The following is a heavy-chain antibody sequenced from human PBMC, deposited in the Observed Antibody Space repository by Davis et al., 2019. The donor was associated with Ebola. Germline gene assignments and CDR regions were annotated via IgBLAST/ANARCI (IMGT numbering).Heavy chain of an antibody. J-gene: IGHJ6*03. D-gene: IGHD3-3*01. V-gene: IGHV1-2*02. CDR3: ARAYDFWSGYPKTPLRYMDV. CDR1: GYTFTGYY. Sequence: ASVKVSCKASGYTFTGYYMHWVRQAPGQGLEWMGWINPNSGGTNYAQKFQGRVTMTRDTSISTAYMELSRLRSDDTAVYYCARAYDFWSGYPKTPLRYMDVWGKGTTVTVSS. CDR2: INPNSGGT.